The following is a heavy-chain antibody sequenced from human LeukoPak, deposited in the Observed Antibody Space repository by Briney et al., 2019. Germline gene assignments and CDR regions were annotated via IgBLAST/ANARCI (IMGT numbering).Heavy chain of an antibody. CDR2: VYYSGNT. V-gene: IGHV4-39*01. D-gene: IGHD1-1*01. J-gene: IGHJ4*02. Sequence: PSQTLSLTCTVSGGYIISRSHYWGWIRQPPGKGLEWIGSVYYSGNTYYHPSLKTRATISIDTPTSKNQFSLTLSSVTAADTAVYYCARHHAEILVPNDWGQGTLVTVSS. CDR3: ARHHAEILVPND. CDR1: GGYIISRSHY.